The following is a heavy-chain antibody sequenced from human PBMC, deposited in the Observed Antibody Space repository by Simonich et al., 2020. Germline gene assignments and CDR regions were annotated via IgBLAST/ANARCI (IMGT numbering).Heavy chain of an antibody. V-gene: IGHV4-39*01. CDR3: ARHAGFAFDI. Sequence: QLQLQESGPGLVKPSETLSLTCTVSGGSISSSSYYWGWIRQPPGKGLEWIGSIYYSGGTYYNPSLKHQVTISVDTSKNQFSLKLSSVTAADTAVYYCARHAGFAFDIWGQGTMVTVSS. CDR2: IYYSGGT. CDR1: GGSISSSSYY. D-gene: IGHD6-13*01. J-gene: IGHJ3*02.